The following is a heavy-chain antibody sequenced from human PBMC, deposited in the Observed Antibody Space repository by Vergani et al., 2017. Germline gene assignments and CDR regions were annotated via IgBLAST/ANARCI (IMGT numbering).Heavy chain of an antibody. J-gene: IGHJ4*02. V-gene: IGHV2-5*02. D-gene: IGHD5-18*01. CDR2: IYWDDNK. CDR3: ARRVDTGLLDY. CDR1: GFSLSTSQVG. Sequence: QITLKESGPTLVKPTQTLTLTCTFSGFSLSTSQVGVGWIRQPPGKALEWLALIYWDDNKRYSPSLMNRLTITKDTSRNQVVLTMTNVDPVDTATYYCARRVDTGLLDYWGQGTLVTVSS.